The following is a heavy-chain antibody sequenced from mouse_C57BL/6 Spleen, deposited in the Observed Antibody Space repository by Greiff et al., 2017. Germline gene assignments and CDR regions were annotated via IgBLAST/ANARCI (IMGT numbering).Heavy chain of an antibody. CDR3: ARSSTVVATSDYFDY. J-gene: IGHJ2*01. CDR2: ISSGSSTI. V-gene: IGHV5-17*01. Sequence: EVMLVESGGGLVKPGGSLKLSCAASGFTFSDYGMHWVRQAPEKGLEWVAYISSGSSTIYYADKVKGRFTISRDNAKNTLFLQMTRLRSEDTAMYYCARSSTVVATSDYFDYWGQGTTLTVSS. CDR1: GFTFSDYG. D-gene: IGHD1-1*01.